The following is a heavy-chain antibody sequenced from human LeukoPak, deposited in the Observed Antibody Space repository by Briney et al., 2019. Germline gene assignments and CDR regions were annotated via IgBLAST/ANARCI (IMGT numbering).Heavy chain of an antibody. Sequence: GRSLRLSCAASGFTFSSYAMSWVRQAPGKGLEWVALIYTDGKTYYAGSVKGRFTISRHNSNNTLCLQMNSLREEDTAVYFCARDAGGDSSGFVDFWGQGTLVTVSS. V-gene: IGHV3-53*04. D-gene: IGHD6-6*01. CDR2: IYTDGKT. CDR1: GFTFSSYA. CDR3: ARDAGGDSSGFVDF. J-gene: IGHJ4*02.